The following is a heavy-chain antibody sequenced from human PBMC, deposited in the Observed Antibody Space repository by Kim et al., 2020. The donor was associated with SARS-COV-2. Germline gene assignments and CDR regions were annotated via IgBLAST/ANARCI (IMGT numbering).Heavy chain of an antibody. CDR2: ISYDGSNK. CDR1: GFTFSSYG. J-gene: IGHJ4*02. Sequence: GGSLRLSCAASGFTFSSYGMHWVRQAPGKGLEWVAVISYDGSNKYYADSVKGRFTISRDNSKNTLYLQMNSLRAEDTAVYYCAKDAPSYCGGDCYSDYWGQGTLVTVSS. V-gene: IGHV3-30*18. CDR3: AKDAPSYCGGDCYSDY. D-gene: IGHD2-21*02.